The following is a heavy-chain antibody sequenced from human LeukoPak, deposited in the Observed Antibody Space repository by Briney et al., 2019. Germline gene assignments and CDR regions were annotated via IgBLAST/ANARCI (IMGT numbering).Heavy chain of an antibody. CDR2: IIPIFGTA. V-gene: IGHV1-69*05. J-gene: IGHJ4*02. CDR3: ARDILALEGDYLFDY. Sequence: SVKVSCKASGGTFSSYAISWVRQAPGQGLEWLGRIIPIFGTANYAQKFQGRVTITTDESTSTAYMELSSLRSEDTAVYYCARDILALEGDYLFDYWGQGTLVTVSS. D-gene: IGHD4-17*01. CDR1: GGTFSSYA.